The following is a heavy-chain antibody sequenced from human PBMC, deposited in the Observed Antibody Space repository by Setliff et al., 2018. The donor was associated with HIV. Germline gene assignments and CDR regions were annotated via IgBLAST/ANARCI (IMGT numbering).Heavy chain of an antibody. CDR1: GFILSEYT. D-gene: IGHD3-10*01. CDR2: ISASGGST. J-gene: IGHJ4*02. V-gene: IGHV3-23*01. CDR3: ALMLRGIPF. Sequence: PGGSLRLSCAGSGFILSEYTISWVRQAPGKGLEWVSIISASGGSTYYAASVKDRFIISRDESKTALFLQMNSLRTEDAAIYYCALMLRGIPFWGRGTLVTVSS.